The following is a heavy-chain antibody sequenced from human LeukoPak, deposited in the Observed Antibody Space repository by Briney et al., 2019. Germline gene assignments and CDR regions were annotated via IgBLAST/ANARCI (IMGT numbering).Heavy chain of an antibody. J-gene: IGHJ6*03. CDR1: GYTFTGYY. CDR3: ARGAVNRYNWNDDNYYYYYMDV. D-gene: IGHD1-1*01. V-gene: IGHV1-2*02. Sequence: ASVKVSCKASGYTFTGYYMHWVRQAPGQGLEWMGWINPNSGDTNFAQKFRGRVTMTSDTSISTAYMELRSLRSDDTAVYYCARGAVNRYNWNDDNYYYYYMDVWGKGTTVIISS. CDR2: INPNSGDT.